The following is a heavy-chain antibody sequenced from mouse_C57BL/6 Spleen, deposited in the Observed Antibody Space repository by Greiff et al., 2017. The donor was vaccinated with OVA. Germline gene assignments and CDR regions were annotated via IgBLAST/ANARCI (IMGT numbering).Heavy chain of an antibody. CDR2: INPNNGGT. Sequence: EVQLQQSGPELVKPGASVKISCKASGYTFTDYYMNWVKQSHGQSLEWIGDINPNNGGTSYNQKFKGKATLTVDKSSSTAYMELRSLTSEDSAVYYCARSLTGNYFDYWGQGTTLTVSS. D-gene: IGHD4-1*01. J-gene: IGHJ2*01. CDR1: GYTFTDYY. V-gene: IGHV1-26*01. CDR3: ARSLTGNYFDY.